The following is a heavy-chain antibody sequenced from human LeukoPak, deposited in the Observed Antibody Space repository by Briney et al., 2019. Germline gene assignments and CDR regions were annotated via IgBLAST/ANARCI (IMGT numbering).Heavy chain of an antibody. D-gene: IGHD6-19*01. J-gene: IGHJ4*02. V-gene: IGHV3-30*18. CDR2: ISYDGSNK. CDR3: AKGWGSGWYLAQYYFDY. CDR1: GFTFSSYG. Sequence: GGSLRLSCAASGFTFSSYGMHWVRQAPGKGLEWVAVISYDGSNKYYADSVKGRFTISRDNSKNTLYLQMNSLRAEDTAVYYCAKGWGSGWYLAQYYFDYWGQGTLVTVSS.